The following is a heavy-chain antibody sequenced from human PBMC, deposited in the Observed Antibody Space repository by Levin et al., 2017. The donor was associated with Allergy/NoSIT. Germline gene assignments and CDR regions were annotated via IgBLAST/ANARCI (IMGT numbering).Heavy chain of an antibody. V-gene: IGHV3-48*01. CDR2: ISGSSDII. CDR1: GFTFSSYG. D-gene: IGHD1-26*01. CDR3: ARASGDGAQDD. J-gene: IGHJ4*02. Sequence: GGSLRLSCAASGFTFSSYGMTWVRQAPGKGLEWVSYISGSSDIIHYTDSVKGRFIVSRDNAKNSLFLQMNNLSAEDTAIYYCARASGDGAQDDWGQGILVAVSS.